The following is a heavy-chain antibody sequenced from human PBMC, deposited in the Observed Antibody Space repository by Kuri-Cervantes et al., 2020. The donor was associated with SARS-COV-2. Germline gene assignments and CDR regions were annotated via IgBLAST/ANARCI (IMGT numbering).Heavy chain of an antibody. CDR2: IYYSGST. CDR1: GGSISGSSYY. V-gene: IGHV4-39*01. CDR3: ARSGGYYHYYYYMDV. J-gene: IGHJ6*03. Sequence: SETLSLTCTVPGGSISGSSYYWGWIRQPPGKGLEWIGSIYYSGSTYYNPSLKSRVTISVDTSKNQFSLKLSSVTAADTAVYYCARSGGYYHYYYYMDVWGKGTTVTVSS. D-gene: IGHD3-3*01.